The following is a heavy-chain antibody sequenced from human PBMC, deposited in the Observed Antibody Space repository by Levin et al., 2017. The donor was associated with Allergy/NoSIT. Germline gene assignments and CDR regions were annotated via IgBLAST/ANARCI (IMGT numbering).Heavy chain of an antibody. D-gene: IGHD3-3*01. CDR2: IKEDGSEK. J-gene: IGHJ5*02. Sequence: GGSLRLSCAASGFTFSRYWMNWVRQAPGKGLEWVANIKEDGSEKYYLDSVKGRFTISRDNPKNSLYLQMNSLRAEDTAVYYCARAPGDFWSDYPPFDAWGQGTLVTVSS. CDR1: GFTFSRYW. V-gene: IGHV3-7*01. CDR3: ARAPGDFWSDYPPFDA.